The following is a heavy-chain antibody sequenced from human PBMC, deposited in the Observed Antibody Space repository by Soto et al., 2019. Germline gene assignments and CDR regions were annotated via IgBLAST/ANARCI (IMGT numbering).Heavy chain of an antibody. CDR2: VFYSGHS. CDR1: GGSISSNY. D-gene: IGHD5-12*01. V-gene: IGHV4-59*08. Sequence: PSDTLSVTCTVSGGSISSNYWSRIRQPPGKGLEWIAYVFYSGHSDYNPSLKSRVTISVDTSKNQFSLTMTSVTAADTAVYYCATGVATTEWDSWGQGTLVTVSS. CDR3: ATGVATTEWDS. J-gene: IGHJ4*02.